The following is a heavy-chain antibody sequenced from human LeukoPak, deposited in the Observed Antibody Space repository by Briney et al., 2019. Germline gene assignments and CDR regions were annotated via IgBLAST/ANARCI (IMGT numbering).Heavy chain of an antibody. J-gene: IGHJ4*02. CDR2: ISGDGGST. CDR3: AKGSVVTPGVSSSDFDY. Sequence: GGCLRLSCAASGFTFDDYAMHWVRQAPGKGLEWVSLISGDGGSTYYADSVKGRFTISRDNSKNSLYLQMNSLRTEDTALYYCAKGSVVTPGVSSSDFDYWGQGTLVTVSS. V-gene: IGHV3-43*02. D-gene: IGHD4-23*01. CDR1: GFTFDDYA.